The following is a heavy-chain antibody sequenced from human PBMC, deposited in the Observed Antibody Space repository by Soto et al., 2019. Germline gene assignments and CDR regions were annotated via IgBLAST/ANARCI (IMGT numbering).Heavy chain of an antibody. CDR3: ASPKIAFYNWFDP. V-gene: IGHV4-59*08. J-gene: IGHJ5*02. CDR2: IYYSGST. D-gene: IGHD3-3*02. Sequence: SETLSLTCTVSGGSIRSYYWSWIRQPPGKGLEWMGYIYYSGSTNYNPSLKSRVTISVDTSKNQFSLKLSSVTAADTAVYYCASPKIAFYNWFDPWGQGTLVTVSS. CDR1: GGSIRSYY.